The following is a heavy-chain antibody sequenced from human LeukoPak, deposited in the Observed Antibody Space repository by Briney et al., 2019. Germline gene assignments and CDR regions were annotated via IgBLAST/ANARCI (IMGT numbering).Heavy chain of an antibody. V-gene: IGHV3-48*03. D-gene: IGHD4-17*01. Sequence: GGSLRLSCAASGFTFSSYEMNWVRQAPGKGLEWVSYISSSGSTIYYADSVKGRFTISRDNAKNSLYLQMNSLRAEDTAVYYCARDVDYGSFDIWGQGTMVTVSS. CDR3: ARDVDYGSFDI. J-gene: IGHJ3*02. CDR1: GFTFSSYE. CDR2: ISSSGSTI.